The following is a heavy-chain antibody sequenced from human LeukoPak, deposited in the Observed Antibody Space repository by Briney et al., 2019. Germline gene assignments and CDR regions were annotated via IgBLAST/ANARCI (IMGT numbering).Heavy chain of an antibody. D-gene: IGHD5-18*01. V-gene: IGHV3-23*01. CDR1: GFTFSSYA. J-gene: IGHJ4*02. Sequence: GGSLRLSCAASGFTFSSYAMSWVRQAPGKGLEWVSAISGSGGSTYYADSVKGRFTISRDNSKNTLYLQMNSLRAEDTGVYYCAKDGGGYSYVSYFAYWGQGPLVTVSS. CDR2: ISGSGGST. CDR3: AKDGGGYSYVSYFAY.